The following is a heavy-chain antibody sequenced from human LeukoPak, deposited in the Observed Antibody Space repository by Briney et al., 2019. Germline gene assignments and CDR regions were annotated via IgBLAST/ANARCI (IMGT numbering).Heavy chain of an antibody. CDR2: LWYASDK. CDR1: GFSFDGYG. Sequence: GGSLRLSCAASGFSFDGYGMHWVRQAPGKGLEWVAGLWYASDKYYADSVKGRFTISRDNSKNSLYLQMNSLRAEGTAVYYCARDSSGDLMGSWGQGTLVTVSS. J-gene: IGHJ5*02. CDR3: ARDSSGDLMGS. V-gene: IGHV3-33*08. D-gene: IGHD3-10*01.